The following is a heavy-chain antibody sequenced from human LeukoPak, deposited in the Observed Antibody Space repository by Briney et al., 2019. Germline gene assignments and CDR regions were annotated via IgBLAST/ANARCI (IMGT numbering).Heavy chain of an antibody. V-gene: IGHV3-23*01. J-gene: IGHJ4*02. CDR1: GFTFGSYA. CDR3: AKSSSSWYLGLVDY. D-gene: IGHD6-13*01. Sequence: PGGSLRLSCAASGFTFGSYAMSWVRLAPGKGLEWVSAISGSGGSTYYADSVKGRFTISRDNSKNTLYLQMNSLRAEDTAVYYCAKSSSSWYLGLVDYWGQGTLVTVSS. CDR2: ISGSGGST.